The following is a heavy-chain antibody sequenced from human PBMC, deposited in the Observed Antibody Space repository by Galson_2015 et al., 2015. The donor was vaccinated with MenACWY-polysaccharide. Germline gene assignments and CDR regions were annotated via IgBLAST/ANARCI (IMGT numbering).Heavy chain of an antibody. V-gene: IGHV3-23*01. CDR2: VSNSGGNT. J-gene: IGHJ4*02. CDR1: GFTFSSYA. D-gene: IGHD3-22*01. Sequence: SLRLSCAASGFTFSSYAPTWVRQAPGAGLEWVSSVSNSGGNTYYADSVKGRFTISRDNSKNTLYLQMNTLRAEDTAIYYCAREGWMGEKNSFSYDSSAVDWGQGTLVSVSS. CDR3: AREGWMGEKNSFSYDSSAVD.